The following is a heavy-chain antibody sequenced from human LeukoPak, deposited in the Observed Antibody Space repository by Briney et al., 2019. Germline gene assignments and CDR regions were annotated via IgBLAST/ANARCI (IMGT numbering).Heavy chain of an antibody. V-gene: IGHV3-9*01. CDR2: ISWNSGSI. CDR3: ATTYYYDNSRAFDI. D-gene: IGHD3-22*01. Sequence: GGSLRLSCAASGFTFDDYAMHWVRQPPGKGLEGVSGISWNSGSIGYADSVKGRFTISRDNAKNSLYLQMNSLRAEDTALYYCATTYYYDNSRAFDIWGQGTMVTVSS. J-gene: IGHJ3*02. CDR1: GFTFDDYA.